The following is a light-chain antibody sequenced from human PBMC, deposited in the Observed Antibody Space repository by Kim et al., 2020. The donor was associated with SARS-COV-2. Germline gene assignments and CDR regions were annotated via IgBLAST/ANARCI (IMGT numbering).Light chain of an antibody. Sequence: SASVGDRVPIPCRATHDINNYLAWLQQKPGRAPQPLIYAASVLYRGVPSRFSGSGSGTEFTLTINNLQAEDFATYYCQQYIAYPRTFGQGTKLEI. J-gene: IGKJ2*01. V-gene: IGKV1-16*01. CDR2: AAS. CDR3: QQYIAYPRT. CDR1: HDINNY.